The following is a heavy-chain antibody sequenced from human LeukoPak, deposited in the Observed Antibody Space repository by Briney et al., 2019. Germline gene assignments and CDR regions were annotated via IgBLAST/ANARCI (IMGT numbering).Heavy chain of an antibody. CDR1: GFTFSSYW. V-gene: IGHV3-7*01. CDR3: ARDRGDILTGYYSGAFDI. J-gene: IGHJ3*02. CDR2: IKQDGSEK. D-gene: IGHD3-9*01. Sequence: GGSLRLSCAASGFTFSSYWMSWVRQAPGKGLEWVANIKQDGSEKYYVDSVKGRFTISRDNAKNSLYLQMNSLRAEDTAVYYCARDRGDILTGYYSGAFDIWGQGTMITVSS.